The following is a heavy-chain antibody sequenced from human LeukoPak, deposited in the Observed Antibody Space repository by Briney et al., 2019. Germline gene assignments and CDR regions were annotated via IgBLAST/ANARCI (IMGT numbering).Heavy chain of an antibody. CDR2: ISWNSGSI. D-gene: IGHD4-17*01. J-gene: IGHJ4*02. V-gene: IGHV3-9*01. Sequence: PGGSLRLSCAASGFTFDDYAMHWVRQAPGKGLEWVSGISWNSGSIDYADSVKGRFTISRDNAKKYLYLQMSSLRAEDTAVYFCARSSAVNFYNYWGQGTLVSVSS. CDR3: ARSSAVNFYNY. CDR1: GFTFDDYA.